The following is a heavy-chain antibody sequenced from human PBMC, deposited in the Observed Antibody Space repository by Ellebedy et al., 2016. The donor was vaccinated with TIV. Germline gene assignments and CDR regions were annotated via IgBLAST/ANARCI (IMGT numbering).Heavy chain of an antibody. CDR1: GFTFSSYW. Sequence: PGGSLRLSCAASGFTFSSYWMHWVRQAPGKGLVWISRINSDGSSTTYADSVKGRFTISRDNAKNTLYMQINSLRAEDTAVYYCARATAVGTYFYHGMDVWGQGTTVTVSS. J-gene: IGHJ6*02. CDR2: INSDGSST. D-gene: IGHD6-13*01. V-gene: IGHV3-74*01. CDR3: ARATAVGTYFYHGMDV.